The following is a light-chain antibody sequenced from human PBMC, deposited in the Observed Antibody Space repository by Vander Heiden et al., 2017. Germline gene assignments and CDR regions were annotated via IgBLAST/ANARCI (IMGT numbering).Light chain of an antibody. CDR2: WAS. J-gene: IGKJ4*01. V-gene: IGKV4-1*01. Sequence: DIVMTQSPDSLTVSVGERATINGKSSQSVLYRSNNKTYLAWYQQKPGQPPKLLIYWASTRECGVPDRFSGSGSGTDFTLTISSLQAEDVAVYYCQQDDSSPLTFGGGTKVEIK. CDR3: QQDDSSPLT. CDR1: QSVLYRSNNKTY.